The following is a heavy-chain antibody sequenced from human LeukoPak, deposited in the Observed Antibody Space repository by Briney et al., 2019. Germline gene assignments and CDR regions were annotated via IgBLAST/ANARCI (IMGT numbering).Heavy chain of an antibody. D-gene: IGHD2-15*01. J-gene: IGHJ4*02. Sequence: GASVKVSCKASGYTFTSYGISWVRQAPGKGLEWMGGFDPEDGETIYAQKFQGRVTMTEDTSTDTAYMELSSLRSEDTAVYYCATFPRLCSGGSCYSFDYWGQGTLVTVSS. CDR1: GYTFTSYG. V-gene: IGHV1-24*01. CDR2: FDPEDGET. CDR3: ATFPRLCSGGSCYSFDY.